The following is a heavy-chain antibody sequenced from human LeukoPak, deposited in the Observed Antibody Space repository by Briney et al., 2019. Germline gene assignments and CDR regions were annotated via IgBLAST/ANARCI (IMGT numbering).Heavy chain of an antibody. CDR3: ARVPLRGYSFGYYFDS. CDR2: ISSSSSYI. CDR1: GFTFSSYS. J-gene: IGHJ4*02. V-gene: IGHV3-21*04. D-gene: IGHD5-18*01. Sequence: GGSLRLSCAASGFTFSSYSMNWVRQAPGKGLEWVSSISSSSSYIYYADSVKGRFTISRDNAKNSLYLQMNSLRAEDTAIYYCARVPLRGYSFGYYFDSWGQGTLVTVPA.